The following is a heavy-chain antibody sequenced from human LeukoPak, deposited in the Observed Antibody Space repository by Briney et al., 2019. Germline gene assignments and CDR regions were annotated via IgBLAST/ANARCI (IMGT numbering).Heavy chain of an antibody. D-gene: IGHD3-10*01. V-gene: IGHV3-30-3*01. CDR3: ARERQDTIIHSGAFDF. CDR1: GFTFSNYF. J-gene: IGHJ3*01. Sequence: GGSLRLSCAASGFTFSNYFMHWVRQAPGKGLEWVADIANDGSHTFYVESVKGRFTISRDNSKNTLYLQMNSLRVEDTAVYFCARERQDTIIHSGAFDFWGQGTAVTVSS. CDR2: IANDGSHT.